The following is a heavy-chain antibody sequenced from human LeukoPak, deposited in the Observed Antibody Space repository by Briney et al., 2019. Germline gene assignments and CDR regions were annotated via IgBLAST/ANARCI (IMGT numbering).Heavy chain of an antibody. CDR3: ARALLGGYYGFYYMDV. J-gene: IGHJ6*03. Sequence: ASVKVSCKASGYTFTSYGISWVRQAPGQGLEWMGWISAYNGNTNYAQKLQGRVTMTTDTSTSTAYMELRSLRSDDTAVYYCARALLGGYYGFYYMDVWGKGTTVTVSS. CDR2: ISAYNGNT. V-gene: IGHV1-18*01. CDR1: GYTFTSYG. D-gene: IGHD3-10*01.